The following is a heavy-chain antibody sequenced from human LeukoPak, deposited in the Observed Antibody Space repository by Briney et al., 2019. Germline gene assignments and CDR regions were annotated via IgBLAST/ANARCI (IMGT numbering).Heavy chain of an antibody. CDR1: GFTFDDYA. CDR2: ISWNSGSI. Sequence: PGGSLRLSCAASGFTFDDYAMHWVRQAPGKGLEWVSGISWNSGSIGYADSVKGRFTISRDNAKNSLYLQMNSLRAEDTAVYYCARGGTYYGRTWFDPWGQGTLVTVSS. J-gene: IGHJ5*02. D-gene: IGHD3-3*01. V-gene: IGHV3-9*01. CDR3: ARGGTYYGRTWFDP.